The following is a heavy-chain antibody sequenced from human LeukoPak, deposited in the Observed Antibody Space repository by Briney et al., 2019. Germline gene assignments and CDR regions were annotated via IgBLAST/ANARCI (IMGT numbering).Heavy chain of an antibody. CDR1: GFTFSSYS. Sequence: GGSLRLSRAASGFTFSSYSMNWVRQAPGKGLEWVSYISSSSSTIYYADSVKGRFTISRDNAKNSLYLQMNSLRAEDTAVYYCARGFGGVAHYDSSGYFYYYYYMDVWGKGTTVTVSS. CDR2: ISSSSSTI. V-gene: IGHV3-48*01. CDR3: ARGFGGVAHYDSSGYFYYYYYMDV. D-gene: IGHD3-22*01. J-gene: IGHJ6*03.